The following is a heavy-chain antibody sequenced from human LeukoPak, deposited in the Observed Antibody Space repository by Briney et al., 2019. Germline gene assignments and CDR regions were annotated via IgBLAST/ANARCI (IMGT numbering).Heavy chain of an antibody. CDR1: GGSISSSSYY. J-gene: IGHJ5*02. D-gene: IGHD3-10*01. V-gene: IGHV4-39*01. CDR3: ARLRITMVRGVMANWFDP. CDR2: IYYSGST. Sequence: SETLSLTCTVSGGSISSSSYYWGWTRQPPGKGLEWIGSIYYSGSTYYNPSLKSRVTISVDTSKNQFSLKLSSVTAADTAVYYCARLRITMVRGVMANWFDPWGQGTLVTVSS.